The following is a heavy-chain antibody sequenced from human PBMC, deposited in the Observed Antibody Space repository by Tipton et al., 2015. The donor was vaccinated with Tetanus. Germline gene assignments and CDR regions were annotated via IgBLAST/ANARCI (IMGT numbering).Heavy chain of an antibody. J-gene: IGHJ4*02. CDR1: GGSITSGGYY. CDR3: ARDQARGGRGWNYFDY. V-gene: IGHV4-31*03. Sequence: TLSLTCTVSGGSITSGGYYWSWIRQHPGKGLEWIGDIYYSGSTYYNPSLKSRVTISVDTSKNQVSLKWNSVTAADTAVYYCARDQARGGRGWNYFDYWGQGTLVTVSS. D-gene: IGHD3-10*01. CDR2: IYYSGST.